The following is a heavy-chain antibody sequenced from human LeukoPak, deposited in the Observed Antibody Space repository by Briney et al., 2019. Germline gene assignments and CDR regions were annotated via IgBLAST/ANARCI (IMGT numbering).Heavy chain of an antibody. Sequence: LETLSLTCTVSGVSISSSNSYWGWIRQPPGKGLEWIGNIYHGGSTYYSPSLKTRVTISADTSKNQFSLKVPSVTVTDTAIYYCARQERSTMIVVNWGQGTLVTVSS. CDR2: IYHGGST. V-gene: IGHV4-39*01. D-gene: IGHD3-22*01. CDR3: ARQERSTMIVVN. CDR1: GVSISSSNSY. J-gene: IGHJ4*02.